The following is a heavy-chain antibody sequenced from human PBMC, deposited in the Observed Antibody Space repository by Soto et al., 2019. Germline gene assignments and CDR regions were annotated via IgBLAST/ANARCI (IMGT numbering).Heavy chain of an antibody. CDR1: GGSISSYY. CDR2: IYYSGST. CDR3: ARDAWDSSGYYFDY. D-gene: IGHD3-22*01. Sequence: SETLSLTCTVSGGSISSYYWSWIRQPPGKGLEWIGYIYYSGSTNYNPSLKSRVTISVDTSKNQFSLKLSSVTAADTAVYYCARDAWDSSGYYFDYWGQGTLVTVSS. V-gene: IGHV4-59*01. J-gene: IGHJ4*02.